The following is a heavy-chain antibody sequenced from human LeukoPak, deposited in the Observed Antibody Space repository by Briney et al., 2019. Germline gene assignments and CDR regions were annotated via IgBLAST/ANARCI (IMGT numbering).Heavy chain of an antibody. J-gene: IGHJ4*02. CDR2: IIPIFGTA. CDR3: ARVPGSDCSSTSCRDY. CDR1: GGTFSSYA. V-gene: IGHV1-69*13. Sequence: SVKVSCKSSGGTFSSYAISWVRQAPGQGLEWMGGIIPIFGTANYAQKFQGRVTITADESMSTAYMELSSLRSEDTAVYYCARVPGSDCSSTSCRDYWGQGTLVTVSS. D-gene: IGHD2-2*01.